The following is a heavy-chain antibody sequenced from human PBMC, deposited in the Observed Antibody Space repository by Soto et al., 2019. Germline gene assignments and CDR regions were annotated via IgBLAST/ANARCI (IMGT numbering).Heavy chain of an antibody. CDR2: IYATGTT. J-gene: IGHJ5*02. CDR1: CASICGVD. CDR3: VRDGTKTLRDWFDP. D-gene: IGHD1-1*01. V-gene: IGHV4-4*07. Sequence: PTDTLYFTCTVSCASICGVDWSWLRKSAGTGLEWIGRIYATGTTDYNPSLKSRVMMSVDTSKKQFSLKLRSVTAADTAVYYCVRDGTKTLRDWFDPCGQG.